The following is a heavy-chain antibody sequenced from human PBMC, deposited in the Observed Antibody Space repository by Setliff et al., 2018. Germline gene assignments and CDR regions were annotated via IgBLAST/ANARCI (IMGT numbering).Heavy chain of an antibody. Sequence: PSETLSLTCTVPGGSISSISYYRGWIRQSPGKGLEWIGTVYDSGTTYYNPSLKSRVTIFVDTSKNQFSLNLNSVTAADTGVYYCASCRYQVPYDYWGQGILVTVSS. CDR3: ASCRYQVPYDY. CDR1: GGSISSISYY. D-gene: IGHD2-2*01. J-gene: IGHJ4*02. V-gene: IGHV4-39*01. CDR2: VYDSGTT.